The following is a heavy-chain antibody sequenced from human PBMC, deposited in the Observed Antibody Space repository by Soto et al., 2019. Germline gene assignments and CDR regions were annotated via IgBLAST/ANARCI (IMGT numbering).Heavy chain of an antibody. CDR3: ARKPSALAPAGSAYGLDV. CDR1: GYTFNSYY. Sequence: QVQLVQSGAEVKKPGASVKVSCKASGYTFNSYYLHWVRQAPGQGLEWMGMFNPSDDTTTYAQKFQGRVTMTRDTSTNTVYMELSSLRSDDTAVYYCARKPSALAPAGSAYGLDVWGQGTAVTVSS. V-gene: IGHV1-46*02. CDR2: FNPSDDTT. J-gene: IGHJ6*02. D-gene: IGHD6-13*01.